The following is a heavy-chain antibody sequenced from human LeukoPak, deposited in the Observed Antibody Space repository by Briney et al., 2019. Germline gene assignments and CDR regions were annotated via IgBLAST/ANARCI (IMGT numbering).Heavy chain of an antibody. V-gene: IGHV5-51*01. CDR2: VYPGDSDT. J-gene: IGHJ3*02. Sequence: PGESLKISCKGSGYSFTSYWIGWVRQMPGKGLEWMGIVYPGDSDTRYSPSFQGQVTISADKSISTAYLQWSSLKASDTAMNYCARQDFGYCSGRSCYLDAFHIWGHGTMVTVSS. CDR1: GYSFTSYW. D-gene: IGHD2-15*01. CDR3: ARQDFGYCSGRSCYLDAFHI.